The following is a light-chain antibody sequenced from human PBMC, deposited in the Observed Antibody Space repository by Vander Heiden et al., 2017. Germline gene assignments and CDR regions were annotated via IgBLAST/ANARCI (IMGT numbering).Light chain of an antibody. CDR2: GEA. J-gene: IGKJ4*01. V-gene: IGKV3-20*01. Sequence: EIVLTQSPGTLSLSPGERATLSCRASQSVSSSYLAGDQQKPGQAPRLLSYGEASRATGIIGRVSGSESGTDFTRTIRRLESEDFAVEHGHQSPSFFGRGTKVDIK. CDR3: HQSPSF. CDR1: QSVSSSY.